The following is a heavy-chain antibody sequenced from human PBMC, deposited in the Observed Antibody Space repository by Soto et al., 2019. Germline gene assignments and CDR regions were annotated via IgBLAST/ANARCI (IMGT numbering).Heavy chain of an antibody. Sequence: SETLSLTCTVSGGSISSYYWSWIRQPPGKGLEWIGYIYYSGSTNYNPSLKSRVTISVDTSKNQFSLKLSSVTAADTAVYYCAREGHDYVWGSYRYRGAFDIWGQGTMVTVSS. V-gene: IGHV4-59*01. CDR1: GGSISSYY. D-gene: IGHD3-16*02. J-gene: IGHJ3*02. CDR2: IYYSGST. CDR3: AREGHDYVWGSYRYRGAFDI.